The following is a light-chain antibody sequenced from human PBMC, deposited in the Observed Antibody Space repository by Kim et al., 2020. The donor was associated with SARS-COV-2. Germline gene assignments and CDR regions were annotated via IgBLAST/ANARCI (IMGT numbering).Light chain of an antibody. V-gene: IGLV1-51*01. Sequence: GQKVTIACSGSSVNIGNNYISWYQQLPGTAPKLLIYDNNQRPSGIPDRFSGSKSGTSATLVITGLQTGDEADYYCATWDSSLSAGLFGGGTQLTVL. CDR2: DNN. J-gene: IGLJ2*01. CDR1: SVNIGNNY. CDR3: ATWDSSLSAGL.